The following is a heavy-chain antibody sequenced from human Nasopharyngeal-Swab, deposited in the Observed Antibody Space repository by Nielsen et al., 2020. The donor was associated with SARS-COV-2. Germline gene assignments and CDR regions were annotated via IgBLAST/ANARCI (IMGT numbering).Heavy chain of an antibody. Sequence: ASVKVSCKASGYTFTSYGISWVRQAPGQGLEWMGWISAYNGNTNYAQKLQGRVTMTTDTSTSTAYMELRSLRSDDTAVYYCARVRYSSSWEESYYMDVWGKGTTVTVSS. CDR1: GYTFTSYG. D-gene: IGHD6-13*01. CDR2: ISAYNGNT. V-gene: IGHV1-18*01. J-gene: IGHJ6*03. CDR3: ARVRYSSSWEESYYMDV.